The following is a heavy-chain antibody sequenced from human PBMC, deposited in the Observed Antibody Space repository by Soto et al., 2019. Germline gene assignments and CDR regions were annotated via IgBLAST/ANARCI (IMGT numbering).Heavy chain of an antibody. CDR3: AKTYGDSGFDYYYGMDV. D-gene: IGHD4-17*01. Sequence: GGSLRLSCAASGFTFSSYAMSWVRQAPGKGLEWVSAISGSGGSTYYADSVEGRFTISRDNSKNTLYLQMNSLRAEDTAVYYCAKTYGDSGFDYYYGMDVWGQGTTVTVSS. CDR1: GFTFSSYA. V-gene: IGHV3-23*01. J-gene: IGHJ6*01. CDR2: ISGSGGST.